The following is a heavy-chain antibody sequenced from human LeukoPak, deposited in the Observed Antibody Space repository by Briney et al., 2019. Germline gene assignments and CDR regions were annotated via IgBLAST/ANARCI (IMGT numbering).Heavy chain of an antibody. CDR3: ARKLPEQLVRHWFDP. CDR1: GYTFTGYY. D-gene: IGHD6-6*01. Sequence: VKVSCKASGYTFTGYYMHWVRQAPGQGLEWMGWINPNSGGTNYAQKFQGRVTMTRDTSISTAYMELSRLRSDDTAVYYCARKLPEQLVRHWFDPWGQGTLVTVSS. CDR2: INPNSGGT. J-gene: IGHJ5*02. V-gene: IGHV1-2*02.